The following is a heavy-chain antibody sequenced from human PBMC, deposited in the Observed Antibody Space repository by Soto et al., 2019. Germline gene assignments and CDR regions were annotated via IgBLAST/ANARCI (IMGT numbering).Heavy chain of an antibody. V-gene: IGHV4-4*07. CDR2: IHSSGST. CDR3: ARDQGVAAAGITWFDP. J-gene: IGHJ5*02. D-gene: IGHD6-13*01. CDR1: GASMNSYH. Sequence: SETLSLTCTVSGASMNSYHWSWIRQPAGKGLEWIGYIHSSGSTNYNPSLKSRVTMSVDTSKNQFSLRLMSLTAADTAVYYCARDQGVAAAGITWFDPWGQGSLVTVSS.